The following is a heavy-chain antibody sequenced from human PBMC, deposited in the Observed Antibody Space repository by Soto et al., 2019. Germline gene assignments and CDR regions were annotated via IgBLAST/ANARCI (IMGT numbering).Heavy chain of an antibody. Sequence: SETLSLTCTVSGGSISSGSSYWGWIRQPPGKGLEWIASIYSSGSTYYNMSLKSRVTISVDASKNQFSLKVTSVTAADTPVYFCARRGVEGAGWRYFDLWGRGSLVTVSS. D-gene: IGHD6-19*01. V-gene: IGHV4-39*01. J-gene: IGHJ2*01. CDR3: ARRGVEGAGWRYFDL. CDR1: GGSISSGSSY. CDR2: IYSSGST.